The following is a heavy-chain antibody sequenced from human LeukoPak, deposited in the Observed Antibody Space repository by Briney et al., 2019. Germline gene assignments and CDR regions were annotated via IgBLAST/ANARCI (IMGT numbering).Heavy chain of an antibody. V-gene: IGHV7-4-1*02. CDR3: ARGRGATTVTKGYYFDY. CDR2: VNTNTGNP. CDR1: GYTFSNYA. D-gene: IGHD4-17*01. J-gene: IGHJ4*02. Sequence: ASVKVSCKASGYTFSNYAMNWVRQAPGQGLEWMGWVNTNTGNPTYAQGFTGRFVFSLDTSVSTAYLQISSLKAEDTAVYYCARGRGATTVTKGYYFDYWGQGTLVTVSS.